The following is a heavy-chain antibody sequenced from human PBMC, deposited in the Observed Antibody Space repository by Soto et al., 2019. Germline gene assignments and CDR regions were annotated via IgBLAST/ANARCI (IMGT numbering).Heavy chain of an antibody. Sequence: QVQLVQSGAEVKKPGSSVKVSCKASGGTFSSYAISWVRQAPGQGLAWMGGIIPIFGTANYAQKFQGRVTLTSDKSTRSAYMALSSLRSEDTAVYSCARDRIAARRDYDYGSDVWGQGTTVTVAS. CDR3: ARDRIAARRDYDYGSDV. CDR1: GGTFSSYA. J-gene: IGHJ6*02. V-gene: IGHV1-69*06. CDR2: IIPIFGTA. D-gene: IGHD6-6*01.